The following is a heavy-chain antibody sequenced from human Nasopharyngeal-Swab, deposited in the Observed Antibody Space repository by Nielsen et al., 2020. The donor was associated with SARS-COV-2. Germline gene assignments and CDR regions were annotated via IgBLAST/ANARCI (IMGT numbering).Heavy chain of an antibody. D-gene: IGHD3-3*01. J-gene: IGHJ4*02. Sequence: ASVKVSCKASGYTFTSYGISWVRQAPGQGLEWMGWISAYNGNTNYAQKLQSRVTMTTDTSTSTAYMELRSLRSDDTAVYYCARSSPLTIFGVVDYWGQGTLVTVSS. CDR1: GYTFTSYG. CDR2: ISAYNGNT. CDR3: ARSSPLTIFGVVDY. V-gene: IGHV1-18*01.